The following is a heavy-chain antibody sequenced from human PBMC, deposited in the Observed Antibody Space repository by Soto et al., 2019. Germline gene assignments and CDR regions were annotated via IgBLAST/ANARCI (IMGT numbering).Heavy chain of an antibody. J-gene: IGHJ4*02. CDR3: AKAKQQLASFDY. CDR2: ISWNSGSI. Sequence: GGSLRLSCAASGFTFDDYAMHWVRQAPGKGLEWVSGISWNSGSIGYADSVKGRFTISRDNAKNSLYLQMNSLRAEDTALYYCAKAKQQLASFDYWGQGTLVTDSS. CDR1: GFTFDDYA. V-gene: IGHV3-9*01. D-gene: IGHD6-13*01.